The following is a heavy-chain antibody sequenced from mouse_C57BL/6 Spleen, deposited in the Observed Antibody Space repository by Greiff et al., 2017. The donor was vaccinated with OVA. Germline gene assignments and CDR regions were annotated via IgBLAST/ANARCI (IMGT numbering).Heavy chain of an antibody. CDR3: TRSSMDYDGGYYFDY. Sequence: EVQVVESGEGLVKPGGSLKLSCAASGFTFSSYAMSWVRQTPEKRLEWVAYISSGGDYIYYADTVKGRFTISRDNARNTLYLQMSSLKSEDTAMYYCTRSSMDYDGGYYFDYWGQGTTLTVSS. CDR2: ISSGGDYI. V-gene: IGHV5-9-1*02. D-gene: IGHD2-4*01. J-gene: IGHJ2*01. CDR1: GFTFSSYA.